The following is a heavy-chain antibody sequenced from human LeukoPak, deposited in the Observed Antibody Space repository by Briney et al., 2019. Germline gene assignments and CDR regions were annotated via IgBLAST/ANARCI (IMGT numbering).Heavy chain of an antibody. D-gene: IGHD2-15*01. CDR1: GFTFSSYG. Sequence: GRSLRLSCAASGFTFSSYGMHWVRQAPGKGLEWVAVISYDGSNKYYADSVKGRFTISRDNSKNTLYLQMNSLRAEDAAVHYCAKDLWESVVVVAATPFDYWGQGTLVTVSS. CDR2: ISYDGSNK. V-gene: IGHV3-30*18. CDR3: AKDLWESVVVVAATPFDY. J-gene: IGHJ4*02.